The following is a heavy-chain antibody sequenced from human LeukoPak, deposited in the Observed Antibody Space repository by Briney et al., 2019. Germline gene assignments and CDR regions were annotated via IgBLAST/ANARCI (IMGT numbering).Heavy chain of an antibody. CDR1: GFTFSSYA. CDR3: ATRSTSRGMDV. V-gene: IGHV3-23*01. CDR2: ISGSGGRT. D-gene: IGHD2-2*01. J-gene: IGHJ6*04. Sequence: GGSLRLSCAASGFTFSSYAMSWVRQAPGKGLEWVSAISGSGGRTDYADSVKGRFTISRDNSKNTLYLQMNSLRAEDTAVYYCATRSTSRGMDVWGKGTTVTVSS.